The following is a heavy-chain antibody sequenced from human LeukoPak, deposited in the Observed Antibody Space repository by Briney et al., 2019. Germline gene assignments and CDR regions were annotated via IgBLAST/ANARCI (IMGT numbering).Heavy chain of an antibody. Sequence: GGSLRLSCAASVLTFSSYAMTWVRQAPGKGLQWVSSLSGSGGATWYAGSVKGRFTISRDNTKNVMYLQMNGLRAKDTAIYYCAKEWTSYSRSGGYYLGAFDLWGHGTVVTVSS. CDR1: VLTFSSYA. J-gene: IGHJ3*01. CDR3: AKEWTSYSRSGGYYLGAFDL. V-gene: IGHV3-23*01. D-gene: IGHD3-10*01. CDR2: LSGSGGAT.